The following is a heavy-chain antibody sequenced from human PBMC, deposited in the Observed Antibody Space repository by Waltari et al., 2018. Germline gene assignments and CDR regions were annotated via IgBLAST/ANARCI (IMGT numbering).Heavy chain of an antibody. J-gene: IGHJ5*02. Sequence: QVQLQESGPGLVKPSETLSLTCTVAGGSVSRGSSYWSWIRQPPGKGLEWIGYIYYSGSTNYNPSLKSRVTISVDTSKNQFSLKLSSVTAADTAVYYCARFDETTIFGTFDPWGQGTLVTVSS. CDR1: GGSVSRGSSY. CDR3: ARFDETTIFGTFDP. V-gene: IGHV4-61*01. D-gene: IGHD3-3*01. CDR2: IYYSGST.